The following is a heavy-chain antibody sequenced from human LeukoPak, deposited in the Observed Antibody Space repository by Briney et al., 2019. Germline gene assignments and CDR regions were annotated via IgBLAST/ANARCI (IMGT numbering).Heavy chain of an antibody. D-gene: IGHD2/OR15-2a*01. CDR3: ARGLSHVYDFNWFDP. J-gene: IGHJ5*02. CDR2: INTSGIT. Sequence: PSETLSLTCTVSGGSISDYYLAWIRQPAGKALEWIGRINTSGITRYNPSLQSRVTLSMDSSNSQFSLHLTSVTAADTAVYYCARGLSHVYDFNWFDPWGQGILVTVSS. V-gene: IGHV4-4*07. CDR1: GGSISDYY.